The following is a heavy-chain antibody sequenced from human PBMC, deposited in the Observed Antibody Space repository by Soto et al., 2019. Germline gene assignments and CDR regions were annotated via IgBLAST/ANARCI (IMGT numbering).Heavy chain of an antibody. CDR1: GGSISSGGYS. CDR3: ARSTYYYDSSGYNNLNRFDP. CDR2: IYHSGST. Sequence: AVSGGSISSGGYSWSWIRQPPGKGLEWIGYIYHSGSTYYNPSLKSRVTISVDRSKNQFSLKLSSVTAADTAVYYCARSTYYYDSSGYNNLNRFDPWGQGTLVTVSS. V-gene: IGHV4-30-2*01. D-gene: IGHD3-22*01. J-gene: IGHJ5*02.